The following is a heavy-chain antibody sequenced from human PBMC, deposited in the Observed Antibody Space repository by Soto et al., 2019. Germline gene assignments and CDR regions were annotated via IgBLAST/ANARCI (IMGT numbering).Heavy chain of an antibody. J-gene: IGHJ6*01. V-gene: IGHV1-69*01. Sequence: QVQLVQSGAEVKKPGSSVKVSCKASGDSLSNYAINWVRQAPGQGLEWMGGIMAIFGTANYAQKFQGRVTITPVASTSNVYMDLNSLRTEDTAVYYCASRTVVPVAFNYYYRIDVWGQGPTVTVSS. D-gene: IGHD2-2*01. CDR2: IMAIFGTA. CDR1: GDSLSNYA. CDR3: ASRTVVPVAFNYYYRIDV.